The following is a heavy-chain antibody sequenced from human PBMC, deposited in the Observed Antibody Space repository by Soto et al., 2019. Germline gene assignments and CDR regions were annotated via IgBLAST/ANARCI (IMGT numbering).Heavy chain of an antibody. CDR2: IYYSGST. V-gene: IGHV4-31*03. CDR1: GGSISSGGYY. Sequence: QVQLQESGPGLVKPSQTLSLTCTVSGGSISSGGYYWSWIRQHPGKGLEWFGYIYYSGSTYYNPSLRSRVPXSXDXAKNQFSLKLSSVTAADTAVYYCARSPEATVTAFDYWGQGTLVTVSS. D-gene: IGHD4-17*01. CDR3: ARSPEATVTAFDY. J-gene: IGHJ4*02.